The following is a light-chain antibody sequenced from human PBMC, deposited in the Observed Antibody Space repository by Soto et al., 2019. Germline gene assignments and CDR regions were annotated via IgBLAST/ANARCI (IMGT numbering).Light chain of an antibody. CDR3: CSYADSSTLV. CDR2: EVS. J-gene: IGLJ2*01. V-gene: IGLV2-23*02. CDR1: SSDVGSYNL. Sequence: QSALTQPASVSGSPGQSITISCTGTSSDVGSYNLVSWYQQHPGKAPKLMIYEVSKRPSGVSNRFSGSKSGNTASLTISGLQAEDEADYCCCSYADSSTLVFGGGTKVTVL.